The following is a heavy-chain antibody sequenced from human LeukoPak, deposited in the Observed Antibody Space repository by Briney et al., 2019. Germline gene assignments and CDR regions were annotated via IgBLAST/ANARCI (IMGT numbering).Heavy chain of an antibody. Sequence: ASVKVSCKASGYTFTSYGISWVRQAPGQGLEWMGWINAYNGNTNYAQKLQGRVTMTTDTSTSTAYMELRSLRSDDTAVYYCARDRGYSSGWYYFDYWGQGTLVTVSS. V-gene: IGHV1-18*04. D-gene: IGHD6-19*01. CDR1: GYTFTSYG. CDR3: ARDRGYSSGWYYFDY. CDR2: INAYNGNT. J-gene: IGHJ4*02.